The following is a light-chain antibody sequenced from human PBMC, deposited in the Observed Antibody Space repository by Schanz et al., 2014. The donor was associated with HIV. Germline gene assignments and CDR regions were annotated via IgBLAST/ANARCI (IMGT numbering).Light chain of an antibody. J-gene: IGKJ4*01. CDR1: QSLSSSY. CDR3: QQYGNSPST. V-gene: IGKV3-20*01. CDR2: ATS. Sequence: EIVLTQSPGSLSLSPGGRATLSCGASQSLSSSYLAWYQQKRDQPPRLVIYATSTRAAGIPDRFSGTGSGTDFTLIISRLEPEDSAVYYCQQYGNSPSTFGGGTKVEIK.